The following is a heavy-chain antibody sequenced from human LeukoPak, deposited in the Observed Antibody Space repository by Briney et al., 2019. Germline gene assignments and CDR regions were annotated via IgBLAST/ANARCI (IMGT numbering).Heavy chain of an antibody. CDR3: ARGLFYYDFWSGYPYYYYYGMDV. Sequence: SETLSLTCAVYGGSFSGYYWSWIRQPPGKGLEWIGEINHSGSTNYNPSLKSRVTISVDTSKNQFSLKLSSVTAADTAVYYCARGLFYYDFWSGYPYYYYYGMDVWGRGTTVTVSS. CDR1: GGSFSGYY. CDR2: INHSGST. V-gene: IGHV4-34*01. D-gene: IGHD3-3*01. J-gene: IGHJ6*02.